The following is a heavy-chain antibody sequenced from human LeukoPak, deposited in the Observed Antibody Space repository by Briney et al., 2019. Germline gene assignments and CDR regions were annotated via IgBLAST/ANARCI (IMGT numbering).Heavy chain of an antibody. D-gene: IGHD6-13*01. J-gene: IGHJ5*02. CDR3: ARAWGSSWYDGWFDP. V-gene: IGHV1-46*01. CDR2: INPSGGST. Sequence: ASVKVSFKASGYTFTSYYMHWVRQAPGQGLEWMGIINPSGGSTSYAQKFQGRVTMTRDMSTSTVYMELSSLRSEDTAVYYCARAWGSSWYDGWFDPWGQGTLVTVSS. CDR1: GYTFTSYY.